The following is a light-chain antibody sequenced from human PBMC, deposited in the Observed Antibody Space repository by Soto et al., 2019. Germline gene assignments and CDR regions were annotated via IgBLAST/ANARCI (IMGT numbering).Light chain of an antibody. Sequence: QSVLTQPASVSGSPGQSITMSCTGTSSDVGSYDFVSWYQQHPGKAPKLLIYEVSNRPSGVSARFSGSKSDNTASLTISGLQAAVEADYFCSSYSSSTVRYVFGSGSKLTVL. CDR1: SSDVGSYDF. CDR3: SSYSSSTVRYV. J-gene: IGLJ1*01. CDR2: EVS. V-gene: IGLV2-14*01.